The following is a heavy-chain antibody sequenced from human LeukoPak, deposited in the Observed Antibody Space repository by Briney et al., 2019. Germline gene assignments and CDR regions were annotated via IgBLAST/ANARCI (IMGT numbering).Heavy chain of an antibody. Sequence: SVKVSCKASGGTFSSYAISWVRQAPGQGLEWRGGIIPIFGTANYAQKFQGRVTITADKSTSTAYMELSSLRSEDTAVYYCARISGYDSPLYYYYYMDVWGKGTTVTVSS. CDR3: ARISGYDSPLYYYYYMDV. CDR1: GGTFSSYA. V-gene: IGHV1-69*06. CDR2: IIPIFGTA. J-gene: IGHJ6*03. D-gene: IGHD5-12*01.